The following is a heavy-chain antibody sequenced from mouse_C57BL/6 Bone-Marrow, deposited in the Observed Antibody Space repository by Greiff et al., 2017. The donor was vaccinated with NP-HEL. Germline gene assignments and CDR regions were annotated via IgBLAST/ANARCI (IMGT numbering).Heavy chain of an antibody. CDR2: IDPEDVDT. CDR1: GFNIKDYY. D-gene: IGHD1-1*01. Sequence: VQLQQSGAELVRPGASVKLSCIASGFNIKDYYMHWVKQRPEQGLEWIGRIDPEDVDTEYAPKFPGKATMTADTSSNTAYLQLSSLTSEDTAVYYCTTRGSSYAMDYWGQGTSVTVSS. V-gene: IGHV14-1*01. J-gene: IGHJ4*01. CDR3: TTRGSSYAMDY.